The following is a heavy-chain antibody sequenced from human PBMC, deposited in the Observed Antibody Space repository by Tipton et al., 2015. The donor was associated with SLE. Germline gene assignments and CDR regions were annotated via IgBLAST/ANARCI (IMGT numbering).Heavy chain of an antibody. D-gene: IGHD3-16*01. Sequence: TLSLTCTVSCGSISSGDYFWSWIRQHPRKGLEWLGSIYSSGGTYYNPSLKSRVTSSVGTSTNQLSLRLTSVTAADTAVYYCTRQRGTAYYYYHMDVWGKGTTVTVSS. CDR1: CGSISSGDYF. CDR2: IYSSGGT. CDR3: TRQRGTAYYYYHMDV. J-gene: IGHJ6*03. V-gene: IGHV4-30-2*03.